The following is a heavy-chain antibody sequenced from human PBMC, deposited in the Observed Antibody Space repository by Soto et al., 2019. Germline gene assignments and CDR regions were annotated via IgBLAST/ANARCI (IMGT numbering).Heavy chain of an antibody. CDR2: ISYDGSNK. CDR3: ARGRSYYYGSGSGY. CDR1: GFTFSSYA. Sequence: QVQLVESGGGVVQPGRSLRLSCAASGFTFSSYAMHWVRQAPGKGLEWVAVISYDGSNKYYADSVKGRFTISRDNSKNTLYLQMNSVIAEDTAVYYCARGRSYYYGSGSGYWGQGTRVTVSS. J-gene: IGHJ4*02. D-gene: IGHD3-10*01. V-gene: IGHV3-30-3*01.